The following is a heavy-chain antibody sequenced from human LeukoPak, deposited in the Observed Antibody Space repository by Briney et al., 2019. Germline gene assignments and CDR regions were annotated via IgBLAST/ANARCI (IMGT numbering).Heavy chain of an antibody. J-gene: IGHJ4*02. D-gene: IGHD6-13*01. V-gene: IGHV3-30*18. CDR1: GFTFSNYG. CDR2: ISYDGSNK. CDR3: AKDLGSRGQFDY. Sequence: GGSLRLSCATSGFTFSNYGMHWVRQAPGKGLEWVAVISYDGSNKYYADSVRGRFTISRDNSKNTLYLQMNSLRAEDTAVFYCAKDLGSRGQFDYWGQGTLVTVSS.